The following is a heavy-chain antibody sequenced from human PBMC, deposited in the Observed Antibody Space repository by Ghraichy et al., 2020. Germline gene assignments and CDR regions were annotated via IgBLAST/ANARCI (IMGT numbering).Heavy chain of an antibody. CDR1: GGSISSGSYY. CDR3: ARGSWGSGFFDY. D-gene: IGHD3-22*01. CDR2: IYTSGST. V-gene: IGHV4-61*02. J-gene: IGHJ4*02. Sequence: SQTLSLTCTVSGGSISSGSYYWSWIRQPAGKGLEWIGRIYTSGSTNYNPSLKSRVTISVDTSKNQFSLKLSSVTAADTAVYYCARGSWGSGFFDYWGQGTLVTVSS.